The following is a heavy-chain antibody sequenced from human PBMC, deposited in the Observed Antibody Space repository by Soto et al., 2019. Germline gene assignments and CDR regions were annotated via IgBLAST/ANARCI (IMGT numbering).Heavy chain of an antibody. Sequence: QLQLQESGPGLVKPSETLSLTCTVSGGSISSSSYYWGWIRQPPGKGLEWIGSIYYSGSTYYNPSLKSRVTISVDTSKNQFSLKLSSGTAADTAVYFCARRSGWYNWFDPWGQGTLVTVSS. V-gene: IGHV4-39*01. CDR2: IYYSGST. J-gene: IGHJ5*02. D-gene: IGHD6-19*01. CDR1: GGSISSSSYY. CDR3: ARRSGWYNWFDP.